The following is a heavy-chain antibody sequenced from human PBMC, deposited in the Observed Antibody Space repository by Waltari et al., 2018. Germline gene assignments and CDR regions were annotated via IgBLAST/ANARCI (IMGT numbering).Heavy chain of an antibody. J-gene: IGHJ4*02. Sequence: QVQLVQSGAEVKKPVFSVKVSCNASGGTFISHAISWLRSAPGPGPEWMGGIIPIFGTANYAQKFQGRVTITADESTSTAYMELSSLRSEDTAVYYCARGRNYDFWGGYYGDDYWCQGTLVTVSS. CDR3: ARGRNYDFWGGYYGDDY. V-gene: IGHV1-69*01. CDR2: IIPIFGTA. CDR1: GGTFISHA. D-gene: IGHD3-3*01.